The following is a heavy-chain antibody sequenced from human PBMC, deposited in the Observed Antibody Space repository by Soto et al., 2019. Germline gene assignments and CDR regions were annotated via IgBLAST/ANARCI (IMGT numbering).Heavy chain of an antibody. Sequence: EVQLVESGGGLVQPGGSLRLSCAASGFGISNNYMSWVRQAPGKGLDWVSAINSGGNTYYADSVKGRFTISRDNSKNTVYLQMNSVGAEDTAVYYCASGANSYVYGEYYYYGMDVWGQGTTVTVSS. CDR3: ASGANSYVYGEYYYYGMDV. CDR1: GFGISNNY. CDR2: INSGGNT. D-gene: IGHD3-16*01. J-gene: IGHJ6*02. V-gene: IGHV3-66*01.